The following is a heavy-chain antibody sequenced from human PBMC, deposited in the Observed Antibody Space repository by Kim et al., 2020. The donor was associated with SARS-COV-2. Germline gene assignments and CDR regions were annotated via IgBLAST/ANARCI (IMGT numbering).Heavy chain of an antibody. CDR1: GFTFTNYC. CDR3: VRDERLSAHSSGAFDI. J-gene: IGHJ3*02. CDR2: INTDGSET. D-gene: IGHD2-21*01. Sequence: GGSLRLSCAASGFTFTNYCMHWVRQAPGKGLVWVSRINTDGSETAYAASVEGRFTISRDFAKNTLYLQMNSLTAEATALYYWVRDERLSAHSSGAFDIWG. V-gene: IGHV3-74*01.